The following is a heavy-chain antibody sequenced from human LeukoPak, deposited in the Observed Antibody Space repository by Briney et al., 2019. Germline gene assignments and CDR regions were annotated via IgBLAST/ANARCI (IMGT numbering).Heavy chain of an antibody. V-gene: IGHV3-9*01. CDR1: GFIFDDYA. Sequence: GRSLRLSCAASGFIFDDYAMHWVRQVPGKGLEWVSGISWNSANIGYADSVKGRFTISRDNAKKSLYLQMSSLRPEDTALYYCAKSLNDYFDYWGQGTVVSVSS. D-gene: IGHD1-1*01. J-gene: IGHJ4*02. CDR2: ISWNSANI. CDR3: AKSLNDYFDY.